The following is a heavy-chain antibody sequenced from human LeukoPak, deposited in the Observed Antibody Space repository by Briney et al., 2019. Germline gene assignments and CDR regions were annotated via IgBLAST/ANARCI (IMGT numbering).Heavy chain of an antibody. CDR3: AKAEGYYDSSGYYYLFDY. D-gene: IGHD3-22*01. Sequence: GGSLRLSCAASGFTFSSYAMRWVRQAPGKGLEWVSAISGSGGSTYYADSVKGRFTISRDNSKNTLYLQMNSLRAEDTAVYYCAKAEGYYDSSGYYYLFDYWGQGTLVTVSS. J-gene: IGHJ4*02. CDR2: ISGSGGST. CDR1: GFTFSSYA. V-gene: IGHV3-23*01.